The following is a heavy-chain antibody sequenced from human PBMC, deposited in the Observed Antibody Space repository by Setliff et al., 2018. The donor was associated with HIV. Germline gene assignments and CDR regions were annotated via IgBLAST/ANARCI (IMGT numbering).Heavy chain of an antibody. D-gene: IGHD5-12*01. CDR2: IYYSGST. V-gene: IGHV4-59*08. Sequence: SETLSLTCTVSGGSISSYYWSWIRQPPGKGLEWIGYIYYSGSTHYNPSLKSRVTISVDTSKNQFSLKLNSVTAADTAVYYCARHMVATSYYFDYWGQGTLVTVSS. J-gene: IGHJ4*02. CDR3: ARHMVATSYYFDY. CDR1: GGSISSYY.